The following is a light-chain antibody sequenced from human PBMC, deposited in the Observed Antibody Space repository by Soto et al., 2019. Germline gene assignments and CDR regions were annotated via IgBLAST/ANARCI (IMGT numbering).Light chain of an antibody. CDR1: SSDVGGYNH. CDR3: SSYAGNKII. CDR2: EVN. V-gene: IGLV2-8*01. Sequence: QSALTQPPSASGSPGQSVTISCSGTSSDVGGYNHVSWYQQHPGQAPRLMIYEVNRRPSGVPDRFSGSKSGNTASLPVAGLQAEDEADYYCSSYAGNKIIFGGGTKLTVL. J-gene: IGLJ2*01.